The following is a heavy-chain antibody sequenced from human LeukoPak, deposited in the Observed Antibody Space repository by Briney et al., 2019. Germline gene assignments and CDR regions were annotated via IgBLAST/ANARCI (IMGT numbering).Heavy chain of an antibody. V-gene: IGHV3-48*03. Sequence: GGSLRLSCPASGFTFSSYEMNWVRQAPGKGLEWVSYISGSGSTIYYADSVKGRFTISRDNAKNSLYLQMNSLRAEDTAVYYCARRQHFDYWGQGTLVTVSS. CDR2: ISGSGSTI. D-gene: IGHD6-13*01. CDR3: ARRQHFDY. J-gene: IGHJ4*02. CDR1: GFTFSSYE.